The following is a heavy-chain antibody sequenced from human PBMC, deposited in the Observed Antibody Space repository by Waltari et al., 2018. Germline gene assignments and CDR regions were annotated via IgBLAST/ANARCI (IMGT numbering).Heavy chain of an antibody. V-gene: IGHV7-4-1*02. CDR1: GYTFTSYA. J-gene: IGHJ4*02. Sequence: QVQLVQSGSELKKPGASVKVSCKASGYTFTSYAMNWVRKTPGQGLEWMGWINTNTGNPTYAQGFTGRFVFSLDTSVSTAYLQISSLKAEDTAVYYCATEDVDTAMVRVGYWGQGTLVTVSS. D-gene: IGHD5-18*01. CDR3: ATEDVDTAMVRVGY. CDR2: INTNTGNP.